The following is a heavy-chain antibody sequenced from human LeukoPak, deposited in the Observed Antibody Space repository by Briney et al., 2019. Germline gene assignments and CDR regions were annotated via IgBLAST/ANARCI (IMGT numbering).Heavy chain of an antibody. CDR2: IYHSGVT. V-gene: IGHV4-38-2*01. Sequence: PSETLSLTCAVSGYSLSSDFFWGWIRQPPGKGLEWIGNIYHSGVTNYNPSLKSRVTTSVDTSKNRFSLQLSFVTAADTAVYYCARLRTGFYGHYWGQGTLVTVSS. CDR1: GYSLSSDFF. CDR3: ARLRTGFYGHY. D-gene: IGHD3/OR15-3a*01. J-gene: IGHJ4*02.